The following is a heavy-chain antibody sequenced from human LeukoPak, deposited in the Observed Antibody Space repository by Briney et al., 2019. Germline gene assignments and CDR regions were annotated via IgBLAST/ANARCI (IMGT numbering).Heavy chain of an antibody. CDR2: IGTAGDT. V-gene: IGHV3-13*01. CDR1: GFTFSSYD. Sequence: PGGSLRLSCAASGFTFSSYDMHWVRQVPGKGLEWVSAIGTAGDTYYPGSVKGRFTISRENAKNSLYLQMNSLRAGDTAVYYCARGAAAGLADWGQGTLVTVSS. CDR3: ARGAAAGLAD. J-gene: IGHJ4*02. D-gene: IGHD6-13*01.